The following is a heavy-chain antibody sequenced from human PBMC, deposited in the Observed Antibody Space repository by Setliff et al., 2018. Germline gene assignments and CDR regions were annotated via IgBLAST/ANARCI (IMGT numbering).Heavy chain of an antibody. V-gene: IGHV4-59*08. J-gene: IGHJ4*02. Sequence: SETLSLTCTVSGGSISSYYWSWIRQPPGKGLEWIGYIYYSGSTNYNPSLKSRVTISVDTSNKQFSLELRSLTAADTALYYCARGGGYGSGGSFHNAPFDYWGQGMLVTVSS. CDR1: GGSISSYY. D-gene: IGHD3-10*01. CDR2: IYYSGST. CDR3: ARGGGYGSGGSFHNAPFDY.